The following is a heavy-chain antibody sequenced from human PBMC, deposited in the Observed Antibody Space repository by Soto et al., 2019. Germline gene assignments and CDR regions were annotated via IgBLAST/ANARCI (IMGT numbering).Heavy chain of an antibody. Sequence: GGSLRLSCVASGFTFSSYSMNWVRQAPGKGLEWVSSISSSSSYINYADSVKGRFTISRDNAKNSLDLQMNSLRAEDTAVYYCARGGLRLFDYWGQGTLVTVSS. CDR2: ISSSSSYI. J-gene: IGHJ4*02. D-gene: IGHD4-17*01. CDR1: GFTFSSYS. CDR3: ARGGLRLFDY. V-gene: IGHV3-21*06.